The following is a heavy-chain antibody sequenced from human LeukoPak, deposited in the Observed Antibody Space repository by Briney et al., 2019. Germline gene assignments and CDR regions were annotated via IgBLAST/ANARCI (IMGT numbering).Heavy chain of an antibody. CDR3: ARSSGYDSSYGMDV. CDR2: IYSGGST. D-gene: IGHD5-12*01. J-gene: IGHJ6*02. CDR1: GFTVSSNY. V-gene: IGHV3-53*04. Sequence: GGSLRLSCAASGFTVSSNYMSWVRQAPGKGLKWVSVIYSGGSTYYADSVKGRFTISRHNSKNTLYLQMNSLRAEDTAVYYCARSSGYDSSYGMDVWGQGTTVTVSS.